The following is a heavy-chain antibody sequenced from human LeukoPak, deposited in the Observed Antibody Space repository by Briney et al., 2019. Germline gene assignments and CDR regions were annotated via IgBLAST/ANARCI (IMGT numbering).Heavy chain of an antibody. V-gene: IGHV4-39*01. CDR3: ARGFAPSRNDAFDI. CDR1: GASISSSSYY. Sequence: SETLSLTRTVSGASISSSSYYWGWIRQPPGKRLEWIGTIFYSGITYYNPSLKSRVTISVDTSKNQFSLKLSSVTAADTAVYYCARGFAPSRNDAFDIWGQGTMVTVSS. J-gene: IGHJ3*02. D-gene: IGHD1-1*01. CDR2: IFYSGIT.